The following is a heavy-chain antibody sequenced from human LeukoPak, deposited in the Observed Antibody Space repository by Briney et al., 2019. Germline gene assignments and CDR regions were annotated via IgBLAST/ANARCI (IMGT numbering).Heavy chain of an antibody. CDR1: GYTFTSYD. V-gene: IGHV1-8*02. Sequence: ASVKVSCTASGYTFTSYDINWVRQATGQGLEWMGWMNPNSGNTGYAQKFQGRVTMTRDMSTSTVYMELSSLRSEDTAVYYCARDGYSSGWYGDYWGQGTLVTVSS. J-gene: IGHJ4*02. CDR3: ARDGYSSGWYGDY. D-gene: IGHD6-19*01. CDR2: MNPNSGNT.